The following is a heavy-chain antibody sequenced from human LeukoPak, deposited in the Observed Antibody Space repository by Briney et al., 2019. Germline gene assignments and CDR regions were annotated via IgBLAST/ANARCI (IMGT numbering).Heavy chain of an antibody. V-gene: IGHV3-23*01. J-gene: IGHJ4*02. CDR2: ISGSGGST. Sequence: PGGSLRLSCAASGFTFSSYGMSWVRQAPGRGLEWVSGISGSGGSTYHADSVKGRFTISRDNSKSTLSLQMNSLRAEDTAVYYCARRYCSGGSCSPGDYWGQGTLVTVSS. D-gene: IGHD2-15*01. CDR1: GFTFSSYG. CDR3: ARRYCSGGSCSPGDY.